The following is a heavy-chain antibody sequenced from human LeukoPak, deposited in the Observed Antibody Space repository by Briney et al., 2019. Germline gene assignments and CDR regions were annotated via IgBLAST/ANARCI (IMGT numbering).Heavy chain of an antibody. CDR3: TRHSDTYCSRANCYVDNFYGLDV. Sequence: GGSLRLSCAASGFTFSGSAMHWVRQASGKGLEWVGRIRSRANSYVTAYAAAVTGRFIIYRDDSSNTAYLQMNSLTTEYTAVYYCTRHSDTYCSRANCYVDNFYGLDVRGQGTRVTVSS. J-gene: IGHJ6*02. V-gene: IGHV3-73*01. CDR2: IRSRANSYVT. D-gene: IGHD2-2*01. CDR1: GFTFSGSA.